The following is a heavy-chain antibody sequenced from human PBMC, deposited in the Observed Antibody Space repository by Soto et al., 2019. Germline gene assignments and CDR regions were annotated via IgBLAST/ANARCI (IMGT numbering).Heavy chain of an antibody. V-gene: IGHV3-30*18. CDR3: AKIGPGANYFDY. D-gene: IGHD1-26*01. CDR2: ISYDGSNK. Sequence: GGSLRLSCAASGFTFSSYGMHWVRQAPGKGLEWVAVISYDGSNKYYADSAKGRFTISRDNSKNTLYLQMNSLRAEDMAVYYCAKIGPGANYFDYWGQGTLVTVSS. CDR1: GFTFSSYG. J-gene: IGHJ4*02.